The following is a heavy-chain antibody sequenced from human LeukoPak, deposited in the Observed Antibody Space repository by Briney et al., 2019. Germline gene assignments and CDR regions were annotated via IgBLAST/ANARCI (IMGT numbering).Heavy chain of an antibody. J-gene: IGHJ4*02. CDR3: ARDRVGVDIVVVPAGEFDY. CDR2: ISAYNGNT. Sequence: ASVKVSCKASGYTFTSYGISWVRQAPGQGLEWMGWISAYNGNTNYAQKLQGRVTMTTDTSTSTAYMELRSLRSDDTAVYYCARDRVGVDIVVVPAGEFDYWSQGTLVTVSS. CDR1: GYTFTSYG. V-gene: IGHV1-18*01. D-gene: IGHD2-2*03.